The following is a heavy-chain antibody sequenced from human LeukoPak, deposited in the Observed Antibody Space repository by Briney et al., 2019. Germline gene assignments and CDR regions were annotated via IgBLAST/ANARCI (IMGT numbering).Heavy chain of an antibody. Sequence: GASVKVSCKASGYTFTGYYMQWVRQAPGQGLEWMVWINPNSGGTNYAQKFQGRVTMTRDTSISTAYMELSRLRSDDTAVYYCARESRAATTRNWFDPWGQGTLVTVSS. CDR2: INPNSGGT. V-gene: IGHV1-2*02. CDR1: GYTFTGYY. CDR3: ARESRAATTRNWFDP. J-gene: IGHJ5*02. D-gene: IGHD2-15*01.